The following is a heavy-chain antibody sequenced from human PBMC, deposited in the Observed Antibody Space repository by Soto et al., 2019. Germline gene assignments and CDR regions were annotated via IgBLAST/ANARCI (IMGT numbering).Heavy chain of an antibody. CDR3: VHSFYDLSGPFLFDY. Sequence: QITLKESGPTLVKPTQTLTLTCTFSGFSLTTTVVGVGWIRQPPGKALEWLALIYWDDDRRQSPSLKSRLTITRDTSKNQVVLTLTNMDPVDTDTYYCVHSFYDLSGPFLFDYWGQGTLVTVSS. CDR2: IYWDDDR. D-gene: IGHD3-22*01. J-gene: IGHJ4*02. CDR1: GFSLTTTVVG. V-gene: IGHV2-5*02.